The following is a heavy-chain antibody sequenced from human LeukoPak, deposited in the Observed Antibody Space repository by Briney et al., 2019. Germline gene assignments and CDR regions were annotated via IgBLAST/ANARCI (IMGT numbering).Heavy chain of an antibody. CDR2: INAGNGNT. V-gene: IGHV1-3*01. CDR3: ASPYPGIAAAGNSYYYGMDV. D-gene: IGHD6-13*01. J-gene: IGHJ6*02. Sequence: ASVKVSCKTSGYTFTTYAIHWVRQAPGQRPEWMGWINAGNGNTQYSQKFQGRVTITRDTSASTAYMELSSLRSEDTAVYYCASPYPGIAAAGNSYYYGMDVWGQGTTVTVSS. CDR1: GYTFTTYA.